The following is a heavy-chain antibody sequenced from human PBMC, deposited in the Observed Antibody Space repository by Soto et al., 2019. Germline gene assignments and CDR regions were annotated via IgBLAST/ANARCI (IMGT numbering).Heavy chain of an antibody. Sequence: QVQLVQSGAEVKKPGSSVKVSCKASGGSFTTFIVTWVRQAPGQGLEWIGRIIPVIGVEYYAQKFQGRVTITLDKATNTAYTEQSSLTSEHTAVNYCAKAPDAESAAPGYCGMDVWGLGTAVTVSS. V-gene: IGHV1-69*02. CDR2: IIPVIGVE. CDR1: GGSFTTFI. D-gene: IGHD2-2*03. J-gene: IGHJ6*02. CDR3: AKAPDAESAAPGYCGMDV.